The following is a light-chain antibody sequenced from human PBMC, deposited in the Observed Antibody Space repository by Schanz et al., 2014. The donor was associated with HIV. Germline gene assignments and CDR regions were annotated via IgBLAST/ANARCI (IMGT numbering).Light chain of an antibody. Sequence: QSALTQPASVSGSPGQSITISCTGTSSDVGVYNYVSWYQHHPGKAPKLMIYDVNNRPSGVSNRFSGSKSGNTASLTISGLQAEDEADYYCSSYTSISTLYVFGTGTKLTVL. CDR1: SSDVGVYNY. CDR2: DVN. V-gene: IGLV2-14*03. CDR3: SSYTSISTLYV. J-gene: IGLJ1*01.